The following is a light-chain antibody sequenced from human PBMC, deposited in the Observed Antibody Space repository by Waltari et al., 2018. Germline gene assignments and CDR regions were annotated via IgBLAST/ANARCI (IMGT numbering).Light chain of an antibody. CDR2: WGS. V-gene: IGKV2-28*01. Sequence: DIVMTQSPLSLPVTPGEPVSISCKSSQSLRHTNGINYLDWYLQKPGQSPQLLIYWGSDRASGVPDRFTGSGSGTDFTLKISRVEAEDVGVYYCMQSLQTPLTFGGGTKEEIK. CDR1: QSLRHTNGINY. CDR3: MQSLQTPLT. J-gene: IGKJ4*01.